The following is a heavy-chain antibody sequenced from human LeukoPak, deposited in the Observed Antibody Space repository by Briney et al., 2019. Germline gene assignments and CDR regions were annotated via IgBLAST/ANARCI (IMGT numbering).Heavy chain of an antibody. V-gene: IGHV4-30-2*06. CDR1: GDSISSGGNY. Sequence: PSETLSLTCTVSGDSISSGGNYWSWIRQSPGKGLEWIGYIHHSGNHYNNPSLTSRVTISVDRTENQFSLNLTSVTAADTAVYYCARHGDYDILTGYSYYFDHWGQGTLVTVSS. D-gene: IGHD3-9*01. CDR2: IHHSGNH. J-gene: IGHJ4*02. CDR3: ARHGDYDILTGYSYYFDH.